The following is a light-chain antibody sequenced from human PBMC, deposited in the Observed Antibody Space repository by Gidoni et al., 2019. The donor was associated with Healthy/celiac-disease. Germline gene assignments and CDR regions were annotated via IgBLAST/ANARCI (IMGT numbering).Light chain of an antibody. Sequence: QSALTPPRPLSWSPGQSVTISCTGTSSDVGGYNDVSWYQQHPGKAPTLRIYDVSKRPSGVTECLSGSKSGNTASLTISGLQAEDEAYYYCCSYAGSYTWVFGGGTKLTVL. CDR3: CSYAGSYTWV. V-gene: IGLV2-11*01. CDR1: SSDVGGYND. J-gene: IGLJ3*02. CDR2: DVS.